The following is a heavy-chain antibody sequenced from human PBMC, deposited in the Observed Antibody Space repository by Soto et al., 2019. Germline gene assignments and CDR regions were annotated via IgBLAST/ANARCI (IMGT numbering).Heavy chain of an antibody. J-gene: IGHJ6*02. D-gene: IGHD6-25*01. CDR2: IHAGNGNT. CDR1: GYTFTSYA. V-gene: IGHV1-3*01. CDR3: AREGGQTHQTYYYYCMDV. Sequence: ASVKVPCKASGYTFTSYAMHWVRQASGQRLEWMGWIHAGNGNTKYSQKFQGRVTITRDTSASTVYLELSSLRSEDTAVYYCAREGGQTHQTYYYYCMDVWGQGTTVTVSS.